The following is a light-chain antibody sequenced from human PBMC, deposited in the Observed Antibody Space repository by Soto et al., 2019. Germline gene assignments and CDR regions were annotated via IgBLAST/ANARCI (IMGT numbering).Light chain of an antibody. CDR1: QGISSW. Sequence: DIQMTQSPSSVSASVGDRVTITCRASQGISSWLVWYQQKPGKAPKVLIYAASSLKSGVPSRFSGSGSGTDFTLTNSSLQPEDSATYYCQQAASFPFTFGPGTKVEIK. J-gene: IGKJ3*01. CDR2: AAS. CDR3: QQAASFPFT. V-gene: IGKV1-12*02.